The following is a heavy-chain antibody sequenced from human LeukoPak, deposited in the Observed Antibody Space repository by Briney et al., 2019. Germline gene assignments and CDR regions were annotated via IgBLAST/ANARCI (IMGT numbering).Heavy chain of an antibody. CDR3: ARGPLFGEFKGFDP. Sequence: GGSLRLSCAASGFSFDEYGMSWVRQAPAKGLEWVSGINWNGGSTGYADSVKGRFTISRDTATNSLYLQMNSLRAEDTALYHCARGPLFGEFKGFDPWGQGTLVTVSS. V-gene: IGHV3-20*01. D-gene: IGHD3-10*01. J-gene: IGHJ5*02. CDR1: GFSFDEYG. CDR2: INWNGGST.